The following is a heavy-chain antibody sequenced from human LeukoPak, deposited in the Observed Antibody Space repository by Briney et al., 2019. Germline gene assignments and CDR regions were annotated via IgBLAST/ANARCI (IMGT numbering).Heavy chain of an antibody. D-gene: IGHD2-2*01. V-gene: IGHV6-1*01. J-gene: IGHJ6*02. Sequence: SQTLSLTCAISGDSVSSNSAAWNWIRQSPSRGLEWLGRTYYRSKWYNDYAVSVKSRITINPDTSKNQFSLQLNSVTPEDTAVYYCARILGVPANYYYYYGMDVWGQGTTVTVSS. CDR2: TYYRSKWYN. CDR3: ARILGVPANYYYYYGMDV. CDR1: GDSVSSNSAA.